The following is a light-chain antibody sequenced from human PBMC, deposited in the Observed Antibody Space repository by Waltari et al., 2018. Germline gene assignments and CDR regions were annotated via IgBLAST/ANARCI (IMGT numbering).Light chain of an antibody. J-gene: IGKJ1*01. CDR1: QSLLHRNGNNY. CDR3: MQSLQTLWT. Sequence: DIVVTQSPLSLPVTPGEPASISSRSSQSLLHRNGNNYWDWYLQKPGQSPQLLIYLGSNRASGVPDRFSGSGSGTDFTLRISRVEAEDVGVYYCMQSLQTLWTFGQGTKVEIK. CDR2: LGS. V-gene: IGKV2-28*01.